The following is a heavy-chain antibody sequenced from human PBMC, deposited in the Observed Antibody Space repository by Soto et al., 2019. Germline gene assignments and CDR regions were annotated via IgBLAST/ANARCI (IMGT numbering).Heavy chain of an antibody. CDR3: ARWPDGYYYDGMDV. Sequence: QVQLVQSGAEVKKPGTSVKVSCKASGYTFTSYDINWVRQATGQGLEWMGWMNPNSGNTGYAQKFQGRVTMTRNTSISTAYMELSSLRSEDTAVYYCARWPDGYYYDGMDVWGQGTTVTVSS. V-gene: IGHV1-8*01. CDR2: MNPNSGNT. J-gene: IGHJ6*02. CDR1: GYTFTSYD.